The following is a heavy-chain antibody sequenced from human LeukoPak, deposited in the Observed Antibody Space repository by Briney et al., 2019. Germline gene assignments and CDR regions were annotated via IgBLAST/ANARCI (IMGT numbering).Heavy chain of an antibody. V-gene: IGHV4-59*08. CDR3: ARQEGLYYYYGMDV. J-gene: IGHJ6*02. CDR1: GGSISSYY. Sequence: SETLSLTCTVSGGSISSYYWSWIRQPPGKGLEWIGYIYYSGSTNYNPSLKSRVTISVDTSKNQFSLKLSSVTAADTAVYYCARQEGLYYYYGMDVWGQGTTVTVSS. CDR2: IYYSGST.